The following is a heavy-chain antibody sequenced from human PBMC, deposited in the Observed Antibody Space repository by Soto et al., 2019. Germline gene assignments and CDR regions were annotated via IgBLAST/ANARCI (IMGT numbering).Heavy chain of an antibody. Sequence: QVQLVESGGGVVQPGRSLRLSCAASGFTLSSYGMHWVRQAPGKGLEWVAVISNDGRNKYYADSVKGRFTISRDTSKNTLDLEMNSLRAEDTAVYFFAKSRRERQVWFAPYGMDVWGQGTTVTVAS. V-gene: IGHV3-30*18. CDR3: AKSRRERQVWFAPYGMDV. CDR2: ISNDGRNK. J-gene: IGHJ6*02. D-gene: IGHD5-18*01. CDR1: GFTLSSYG.